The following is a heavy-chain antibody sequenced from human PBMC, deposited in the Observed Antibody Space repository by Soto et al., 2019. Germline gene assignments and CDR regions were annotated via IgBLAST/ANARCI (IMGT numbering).Heavy chain of an antibody. D-gene: IGHD6-19*01. CDR1: GFTFSSYA. Sequence: GGSLRLSCAASGFTFSSYAMSWVRQAPGKGLEWVSAISGSGGSTYYADSVKGRFTISRDNSKNTLYLQMNSLRAEDTAVYYCAKGQQWLESPTFSWFDPWGQGTLVTLSS. J-gene: IGHJ5*02. CDR2: ISGSGGST. V-gene: IGHV3-23*01. CDR3: AKGQQWLESPTFSWFDP.